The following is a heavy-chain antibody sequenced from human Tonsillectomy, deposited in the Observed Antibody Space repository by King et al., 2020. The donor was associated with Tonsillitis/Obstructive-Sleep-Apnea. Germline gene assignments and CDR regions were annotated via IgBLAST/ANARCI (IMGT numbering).Heavy chain of an antibody. V-gene: IGHV4-39*01. CDR1: GGSISSSSYY. CDR2: IYYSGST. J-gene: IGHJ4*02. CDR3: ARLEYSSRSPGKFDY. D-gene: IGHD6-13*01. Sequence: QLQESGPGLVKPSETLSLTCTVSGGSISSSSYYWGWIRQPPGKGLEWIGSIYYSGSTYYNPSLKSRVTISVDTSKNQFSLKLSSVTAADTAVYYCARLEYSSRSPGKFDYWGQGTLVTVSS.